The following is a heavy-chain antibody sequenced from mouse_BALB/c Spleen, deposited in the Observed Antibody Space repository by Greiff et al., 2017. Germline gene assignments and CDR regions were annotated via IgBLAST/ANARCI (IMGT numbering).Heavy chain of an antibody. CDR1: GFTFSSYA. CDR2: ISSGGST. Sequence: EVQVVESGGGLVKPGGSLKLSCAASGFTFSSYAMSWVRQTPEKRLEWVASISSGGSTYYPDSVKGRFTISRDNARNILYLQMSSLRSEDTAMYYCASVRRGVYYAMDYWGQGTSVTVSS. V-gene: IGHV5-6-5*01. CDR3: ASVRRGVYYAMDY. D-gene: IGHD2-14*01. J-gene: IGHJ4*01.